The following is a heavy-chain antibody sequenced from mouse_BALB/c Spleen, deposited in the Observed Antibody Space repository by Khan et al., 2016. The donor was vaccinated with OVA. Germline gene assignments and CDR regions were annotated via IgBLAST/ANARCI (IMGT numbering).Heavy chain of an antibody. CDR3: ARPPYFSYVMVY. D-gene: IGHD2-10*01. CDR1: GYTFTNYG. Sequence: IQLVQSGPELKKPGETVKISCKASGYTFTNYGLNWVKQAPGKGLQWMGWINTNTGEPTYAVDFKGRFALSLETNASTAYLQINNLKNEDTATYFCARPPYFSYVMVYWGQGTSVTVSS. J-gene: IGHJ4*01. CDR2: INTNTGEP. V-gene: IGHV9-3-1*01.